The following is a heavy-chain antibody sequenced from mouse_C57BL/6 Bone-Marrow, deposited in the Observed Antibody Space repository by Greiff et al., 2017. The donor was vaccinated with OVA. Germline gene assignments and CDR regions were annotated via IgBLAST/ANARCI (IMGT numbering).Heavy chain of an antibody. CDR2: IDPENGDT. CDR3: TPFAMDY. Sequence: EVKLVESGAELVRPGASVKLSCTASGFTFKDDYMHWVKQRPEQGLEWIGWIDPENGDTEYASKFQGKATITADASSNTAYLQLSSLTSEDTAVYYCTPFAMDYWGQGTSVTVSS. J-gene: IGHJ4*01. V-gene: IGHV14-4*01. CDR1: GFTFKDDY.